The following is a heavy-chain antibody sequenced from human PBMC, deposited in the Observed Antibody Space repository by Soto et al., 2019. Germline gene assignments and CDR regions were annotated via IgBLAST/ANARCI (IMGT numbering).Heavy chain of an antibody. CDR3: ARAKYSSSRSDYYYYGIDV. CDR1: GGSISSYY. D-gene: IGHD6-13*01. J-gene: IGHJ6*02. V-gene: IGHV4-59*01. Sequence: SETLSLTCTVSGGSISSYYWSWIRQPPGKGLEWIGYIYYSGSTNYNPSLKSRVTISVDTSKNQFSLKLSSVTAADTAVYYCARAKYSSSRSDYYYYGIDVWGQGTTVTVSS. CDR2: IYYSGST.